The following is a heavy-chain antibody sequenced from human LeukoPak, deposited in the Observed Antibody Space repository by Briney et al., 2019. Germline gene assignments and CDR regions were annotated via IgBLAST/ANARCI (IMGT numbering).Heavy chain of an antibody. D-gene: IGHD2-15*01. J-gene: IGHJ4*02. CDR2: INPHTGGT. CDR3: ARPYCSGGSCHDYFDY. CDR1: GYTFTGYY. V-gene: IGHV1-2*02. Sequence: VASVKVSCKASGYTFTGYYMHWVRQAPGQGLEWMGWINPHTGGTNYAQKFQGRVTMTRDTSISTAYMELGGLTSDDTAVYYCARPYCSGGSCHDYFDYWGQGTLVTVSS.